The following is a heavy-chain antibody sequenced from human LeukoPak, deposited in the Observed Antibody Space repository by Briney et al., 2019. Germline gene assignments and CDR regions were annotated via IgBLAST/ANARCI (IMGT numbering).Heavy chain of an antibody. V-gene: IGHV4-30-4*08. CDR2: IYYSGST. D-gene: IGHD3-3*01. Sequence: PSETLSLTCTVSGGSISSGDYYWSWIRQPPGKGLEWIGYIYYSGSTYYNPSLKSRVTISVDTSKNQFSLKLSSVPAADTAVYYCARHDNDYDFWSGNYRDYWGQGALVTISS. CDR1: GGSISSGDYY. J-gene: IGHJ4*02. CDR3: ARHDNDYDFWSGNYRDY.